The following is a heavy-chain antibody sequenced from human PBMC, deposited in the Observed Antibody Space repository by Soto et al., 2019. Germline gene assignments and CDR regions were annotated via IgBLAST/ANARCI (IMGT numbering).Heavy chain of an antibody. V-gene: IGHV3-23*01. CDR1: GFTFSSYA. CDR3: AKSRQWLVQSQVIDY. Sequence: GGSLRLSCAASGFTFSSYAMSWVRQAPGKGLEWVSAISGSGGSTYYADSVKGRFTISRDNSKNTLYLQMNSLGAEDTAVYYCAKSRQWLVQSQVIDYWGQGTLVTVSS. D-gene: IGHD6-19*01. CDR2: ISGSGGST. J-gene: IGHJ4*02.